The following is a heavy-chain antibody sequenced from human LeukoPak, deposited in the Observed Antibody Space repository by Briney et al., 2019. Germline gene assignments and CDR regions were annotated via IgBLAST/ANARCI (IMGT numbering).Heavy chain of an antibody. CDR3: ARGSGYSYGYDAFDI. D-gene: IGHD5-18*01. CDR1: GGSISSYY. Sequence: PSETLSLTCTVYGGSISSYYWSWIRQPQGKGLEWIGYIYYSGSTNYNPSLKSRVTISVDTSKNQFSLKLSSVTAADTAVYYCARGSGYSYGYDAFDIWGQGTMVTVSS. V-gene: IGHV4-59*01. J-gene: IGHJ3*02. CDR2: IYYSGST.